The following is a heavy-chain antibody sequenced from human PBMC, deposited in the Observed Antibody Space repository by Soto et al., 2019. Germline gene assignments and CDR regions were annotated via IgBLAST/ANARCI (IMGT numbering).Heavy chain of an antibody. Sequence: GGSLRLSCAASGFTFSDYYMNWIRQAPGKGLEWVSYISSGTITIYYADSVKGRFTISRDNAKNSLYLQMNSLRAEDTAVYYCAGQYSSSSVEFWGQGTLVTVSS. D-gene: IGHD6-6*01. CDR2: ISSGTITI. V-gene: IGHV3-11*01. CDR3: AGQYSSSSVEF. J-gene: IGHJ4*02. CDR1: GFTFSDYY.